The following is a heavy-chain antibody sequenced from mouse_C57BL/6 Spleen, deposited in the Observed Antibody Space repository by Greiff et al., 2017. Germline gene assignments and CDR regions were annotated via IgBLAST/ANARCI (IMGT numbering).Heavy chain of an antibody. CDR2: ISNLAYSI. CDR3: ARHPAYAMDY. CDR1: GFTFSDYG. J-gene: IGHJ4*01. V-gene: IGHV5-15*01. Sequence: EVMLVESGGGLVQPGGSLKLSCAASGFTFSDYGMAWVRQAPRKGPEWVAFISNLAYSIYYADTVTGRFTISRENAKNTLYLEMSSLRSEDTAMYYCARHPAYAMDYWGQGTSVTVSS.